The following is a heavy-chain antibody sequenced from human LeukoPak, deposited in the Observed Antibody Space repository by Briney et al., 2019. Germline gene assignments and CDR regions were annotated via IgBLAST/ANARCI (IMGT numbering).Heavy chain of an antibody. D-gene: IGHD1-26*01. Sequence: ASVKVSCKVSGYTFTGYYMHWVRQAPGQGLEWMGGIIPIFGTANYAQKFQGRVTITADESTSTAYMELSSLRSEDTAVYYCARDRDGGSYPFDYWGQGTLVTASS. J-gene: IGHJ4*02. CDR1: GYTFTGYY. V-gene: IGHV1-69*13. CDR3: ARDRDGGSYPFDY. CDR2: IIPIFGTA.